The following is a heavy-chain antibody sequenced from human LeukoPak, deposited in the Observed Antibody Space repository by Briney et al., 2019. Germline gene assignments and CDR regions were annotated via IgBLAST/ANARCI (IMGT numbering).Heavy chain of an antibody. CDR1: GFTFSSYE. V-gene: IGHV3-48*03. CDR2: ISSSGGTI. CDR3: ARDPVLDY. D-gene: IGHD4-17*01. Sequence: GGSLRLSCAASGFTFSSYEMNWVRQAPGQGLEWVSYISSSGGTIYYADSVKGRFTISRDNAKNSLYLQMNSLRAEDAAVYYCARDPVLDYWGQGTLVTVSS. J-gene: IGHJ4*02.